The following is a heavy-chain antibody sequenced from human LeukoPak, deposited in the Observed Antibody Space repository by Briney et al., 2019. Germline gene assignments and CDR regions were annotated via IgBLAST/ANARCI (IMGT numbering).Heavy chain of an antibody. D-gene: IGHD3-3*01. V-gene: IGHV5-51*01. CDR1: GYSFASYW. J-gene: IGHJ6*02. Sequence: GESLKISCKGSGYSFASYWIGWVRQMPGKGLEWMGIIFPADSDTRYSPSFQGQVTISADKSISTAYLQWSSLKASDTAMYYCARHPSYYDFWSHMDVWGQGTTVTVSS. CDR2: IFPADSDT. CDR3: ARHPSYYDFWSHMDV.